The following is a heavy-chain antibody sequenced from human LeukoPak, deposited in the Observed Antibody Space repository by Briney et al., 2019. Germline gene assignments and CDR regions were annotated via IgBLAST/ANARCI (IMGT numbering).Heavy chain of an antibody. CDR3: ARDRSGKSYGFYYYYGMDV. CDR1: GFTVSSNY. Sequence: PGGSLRLSCAASGFTVSSNYMSWVRQAPGKGLEWVSVIYSGGSTYYADSVKGRFTISRDNSKNTLYLQMNSLRAEDTAVYYCARDRSGKSYGFYYYYGMDVWGQGTTVTASS. D-gene: IGHD5-18*01. CDR2: IYSGGST. V-gene: IGHV3-53*01. J-gene: IGHJ6*02.